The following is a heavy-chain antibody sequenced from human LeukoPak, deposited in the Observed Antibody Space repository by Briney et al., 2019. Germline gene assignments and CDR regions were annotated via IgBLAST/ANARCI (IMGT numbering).Heavy chain of an antibody. J-gene: IGHJ4*02. V-gene: IGHV1-69*04. D-gene: IGHD3-22*01. Sequence: ASVKVSCKASGGTFSSYAISWVRQAPGQGLGWMGRIIPILGIANYAQKFQGRVTITADKSTSTAYMELSSLRSEDTAVYYCARVANYYDSSGYGNSWGQGTLVTVSS. CDR1: GGTFSSYA. CDR3: ARVANYYDSSGYGNS. CDR2: IIPILGIA.